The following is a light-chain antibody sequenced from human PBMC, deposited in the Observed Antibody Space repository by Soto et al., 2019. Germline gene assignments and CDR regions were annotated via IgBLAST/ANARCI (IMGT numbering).Light chain of an antibody. Sequence: EIVLTQSPGTLSLSPGERATLSCRASQSVSSSYLAWYQQKPAQAPRLLIYGASSRATGIPDRFSGSGSGTDFTLTISRLEPEDFAVYYCQQYGSSPLTLGPGPKVDI. V-gene: IGKV3-20*01. CDR1: QSVSSSY. CDR2: GAS. J-gene: IGKJ3*01. CDR3: QQYGSSPLT.